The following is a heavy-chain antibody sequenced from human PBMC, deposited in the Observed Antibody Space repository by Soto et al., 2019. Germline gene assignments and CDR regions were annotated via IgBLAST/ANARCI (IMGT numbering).Heavy chain of an antibody. Sequence: SETLTLAFTVTGCSIRSYYWSWIRQPPGKGLEWIGYIYYSGSTNYNPSLKSRVTISVDTSKNQFSLKLSSVTAADTAVYYCAGVPMITFGGVIVPYYFDYWGQGTLVTVSS. V-gene: IGHV4-59*01. J-gene: IGHJ4*02. CDR3: AGVPMITFGGVIVPYYFDY. D-gene: IGHD3-16*02. CDR1: GCSIRSYY. CDR2: IYYSGST.